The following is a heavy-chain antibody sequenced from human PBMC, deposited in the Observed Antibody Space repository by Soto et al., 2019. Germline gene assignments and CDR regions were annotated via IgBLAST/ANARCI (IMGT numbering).Heavy chain of an antibody. J-gene: IGHJ4*02. D-gene: IGHD2-15*01. V-gene: IGHV3-48*02. CDR2: ISSSSSTI. Sequence: GGSLRLSCAASGFTFSSYSMNWVRQAPGKGLEWVSYISSSSSTIYYADSVKGRLTISRDNAKNSLYLQMNSLRDEDTAVYYCARGRGCSGGSCYTGMGYWGQGTLVTVSS. CDR1: GFTFSSYS. CDR3: ARGRGCSGGSCYTGMGY.